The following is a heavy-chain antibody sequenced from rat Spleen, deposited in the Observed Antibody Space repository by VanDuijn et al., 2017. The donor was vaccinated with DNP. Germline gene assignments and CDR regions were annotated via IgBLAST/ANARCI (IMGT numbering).Heavy chain of an antibody. D-gene: IGHD1-6*01. CDR3: ARRKNYGLSYYFDY. Sequence: EVQLVGSGGGLVQSGRSLKLSCAASGFTFSNYWMFWIRQAPGKGLEWVASINTDGGNTYYPDSVKGRFTISRDNAKSTLYLQMNSLRSEDTATYYCARRKNYGLSYYFDYWGQGVMVTVSS. CDR1: GFTFSNYW. V-gene: IGHV5-58*01. J-gene: IGHJ2*01. CDR2: INTDGGNT.